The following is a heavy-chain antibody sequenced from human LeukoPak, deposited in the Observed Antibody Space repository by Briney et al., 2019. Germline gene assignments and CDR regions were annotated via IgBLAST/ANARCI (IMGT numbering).Heavy chain of an antibody. D-gene: IGHD3-16*01. Sequence: GGSLRLSCAASGFTFSSYGMSWVRQAPGKGLEWVSAISGSGGSTYYADSVKGRFTISRDNSKNTLYLQMNSLRAEDTAVYYCARTPGEATDYWGQGTLVTVSS. CDR1: GFTFSSYG. J-gene: IGHJ4*02. V-gene: IGHV3-23*01. CDR2: ISGSGGST. CDR3: ARTPGEATDY.